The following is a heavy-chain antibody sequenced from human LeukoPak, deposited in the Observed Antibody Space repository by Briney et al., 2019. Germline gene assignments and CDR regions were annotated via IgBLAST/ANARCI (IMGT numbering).Heavy chain of an antibody. Sequence: SGRSLRLSCAASGFTFRDYGMHWVRQAPGKGLEWVAVIYDDGTTQHYADSVKGRFTISRDNSKSTLWLQMNSLRAEDTAVYYCVKDVLRFLKWSGGYDYWGQGSLVTVSS. V-gene: IGHV3-33*06. CDR1: GFTFRDYG. D-gene: IGHD3-3*01. CDR2: IYDDGTTQ. CDR3: VKDVLRFLKWSGGYDY. J-gene: IGHJ4*02.